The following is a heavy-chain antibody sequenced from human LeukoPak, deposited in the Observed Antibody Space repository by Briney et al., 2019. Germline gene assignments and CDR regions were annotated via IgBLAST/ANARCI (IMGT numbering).Heavy chain of an antibody. CDR2: IKQDGSEK. J-gene: IGHJ4*02. CDR1: GFTFSSYS. Sequence: GGSLRLSCAASGFTFSSYSMNWVRQAPGKGLEWVANIKQDGSEKYYVDSVKGRFTISRDNAKNSLYLQMNSLRAEDTAVYYCARGGNWNYLSYFDYWGQGTLVTVSS. V-gene: IGHV3-7*01. CDR3: ARGGNWNYLSYFDY. D-gene: IGHD1-7*01.